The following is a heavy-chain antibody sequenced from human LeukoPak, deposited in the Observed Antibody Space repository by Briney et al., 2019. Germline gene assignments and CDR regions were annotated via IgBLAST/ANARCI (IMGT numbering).Heavy chain of an antibody. CDR3: APSSGAPAAGAPFDY. CDR1: GFTFSSYA. Sequence: PGGSLRLSCAASGFTFSSYAMSWVRQPPGKGLEWVSAISGSGGSTYYADSVKGRFTISRDNSKNTLYLQMNSLRAEDTAVYYCAPSSGAPAAGAPFDYWGQGTLVTVSS. V-gene: IGHV3-23*01. CDR2: ISGSGGST. D-gene: IGHD6-6*01. J-gene: IGHJ4*02.